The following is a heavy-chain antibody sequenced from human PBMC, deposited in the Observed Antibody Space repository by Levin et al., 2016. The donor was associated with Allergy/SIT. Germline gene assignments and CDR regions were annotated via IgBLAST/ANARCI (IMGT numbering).Heavy chain of an antibody. CDR1: GFSLSTSGVG. CDR3: AHVAFSSSCPDY. J-gene: IGHJ4*02. D-gene: IGHD2-2*01. V-gene: IGHV2-5*02. Sequence: SGPTLVKPTQTLTLTCTFSGFSLSTSGVGVGWIRQPPGKALEWLALIYWDDDKRYSPSLKSRLTINKHTSENQVVLTMTNMDPVDTATYYCAHVAFSSSCPDYWGQGTLVTVSS. CDR2: IYWDDDK.